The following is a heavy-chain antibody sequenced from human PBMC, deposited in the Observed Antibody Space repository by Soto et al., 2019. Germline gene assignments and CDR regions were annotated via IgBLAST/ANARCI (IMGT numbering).Heavy chain of an antibody. V-gene: IGHV1-18*04. CDR3: ARYGSGSYYIYYYGMDV. D-gene: IGHD3-10*01. CDR2: ISAYNGNT. J-gene: IGHJ6*02. Sequence: AEGKVSCKASGYTITSYGLSWVRQAPGQGLEWMGWISAYNGNTNYAQKLQGRVTMTTDTSTSTAYMELRSLRTDDTAVYYCARYGSGSYYIYYYGMDVWGQGTTVTVAS. CDR1: GYTITSYG.